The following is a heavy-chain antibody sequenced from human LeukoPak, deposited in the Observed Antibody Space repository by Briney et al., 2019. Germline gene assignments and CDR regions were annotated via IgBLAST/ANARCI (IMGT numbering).Heavy chain of an antibody. CDR1: GFTFDDYA. Sequence: PGRSLRLSCAASGFTFDDYAMHWVRQAPGKGLEWVSGISWNSGSIGYADSVKGRFTISRDNAKNSLYLQMNSLRAEDTALYYCAKGYGAWVNWFDPWGQGTLVTVSS. J-gene: IGHJ5*02. V-gene: IGHV3-9*01. CDR2: ISWNSGSI. CDR3: AKGYGAWVNWFDP. D-gene: IGHD1-1*01.